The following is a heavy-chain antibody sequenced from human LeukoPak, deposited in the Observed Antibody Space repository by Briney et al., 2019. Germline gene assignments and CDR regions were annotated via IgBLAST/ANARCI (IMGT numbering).Heavy chain of an antibody. CDR1: GFTFSSYS. CDR2: ISSSSSYI. J-gene: IGHJ3*02. D-gene: IGHD2-2*01. Sequence: AGGSLRLSCAASGFTFSSYSMNWVRQAPGKGLEWVSSISSSSSYIYYADSVKGRFTISRDNAKNSLYLQMNSLRAEDTAVYYCARDSDIVVVPAALGDAFDIWGQGTMVTVSS. V-gene: IGHV3-21*01. CDR3: ARDSDIVVVPAALGDAFDI.